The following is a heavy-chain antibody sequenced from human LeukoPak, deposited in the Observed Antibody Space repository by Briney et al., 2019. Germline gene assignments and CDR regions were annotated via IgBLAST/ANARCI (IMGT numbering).Heavy chain of an antibody. D-gene: IGHD5-18*01. CDR1: GFTFSNYA. J-gene: IGHJ3*02. V-gene: IGHV3-30*04. CDR3: ARVASGYSFGDDAFDI. CDR2: ISYDGRNK. Sequence: PGGSLRLSCAASGFTFSNYALHWVRQAPGKGLEWVAVISYDGRNKYYTDSVKGRFTISRDNSKNTLYLLMSSLRAEDTAVYYCARVASGYSFGDDAFDIWGQGTMVTVSS.